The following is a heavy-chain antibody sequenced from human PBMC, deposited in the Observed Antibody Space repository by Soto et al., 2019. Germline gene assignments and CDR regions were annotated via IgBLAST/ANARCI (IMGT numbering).Heavy chain of an antibody. CDR1: GFIFKMYW. CDR2: IYNDGTYS. CDR3: TRGPRPISTGTGAY. D-gene: IGHD3-10*01. Sequence: PGGSLRLSCAASGFIFKMYWMHWVRQSPGKGLVWISRIYNDGTYSDYADSVRGRFTISRDNVNDTLYLQMNNLRAEGSGLYYCTRGPRPISTGTGAYWGQGTQVTVS. V-gene: IGHV3-74*01. J-gene: IGHJ4*02.